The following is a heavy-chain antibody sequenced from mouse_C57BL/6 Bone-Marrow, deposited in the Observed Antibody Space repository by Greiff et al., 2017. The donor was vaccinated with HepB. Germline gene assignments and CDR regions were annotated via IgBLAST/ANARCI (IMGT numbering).Heavy chain of an antibody. D-gene: IGHD2-3*01. V-gene: IGHV2-6-1*01. CDR1: GFSLTSYG. CDR2: IWSDGST. Sequence: VKLVESGPGLVAPSQSLSITCTVSGFSLTSYGVHWVRQPPGKGLEWLVVIWSDGSTTYNSALKSRLSISKDNSKSQVFLKMNSLQTDDTAMYYCARHSRDGYYVYWYFDVWGTGTTVTVSS. CDR3: ARHSRDGYYVYWYFDV. J-gene: IGHJ1*03.